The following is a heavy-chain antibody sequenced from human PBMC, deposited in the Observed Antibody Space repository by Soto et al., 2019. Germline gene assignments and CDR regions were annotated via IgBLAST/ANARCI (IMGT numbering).Heavy chain of an antibody. D-gene: IGHD3-9*01. Sequence: GGSLRLSCAASGFTFSSYAMSWVRQAPGKGLEWVSAISGSGGSTYYADSVKGRFTISRDNSKNTLYLQMNSLRAEDTAVYYCAKDRAPLTGYYFPTFGYWGQGTLVTVSS. CDR1: GFTFSSYA. J-gene: IGHJ4*02. V-gene: IGHV3-23*01. CDR2: ISGSGGST. CDR3: AKDRAPLTGYYFPTFGY.